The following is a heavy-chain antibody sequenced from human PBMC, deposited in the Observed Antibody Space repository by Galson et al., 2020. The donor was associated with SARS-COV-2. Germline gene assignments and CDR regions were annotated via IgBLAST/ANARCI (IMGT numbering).Heavy chain of an antibody. CDR1: GFIFPNYA. CDR2: ISKNSATT. V-gene: IGHV3-23*01. Sequence: GGSLRLSREASGFIFPNYAINWVRQAPGKGLEWVSVISKNSATTYYADSVKGRFVVLRDNSKNTVDLQMRSLRAEDTAVYYCAKEGPYGDFFPPDAWGQGTLVTVSS. CDR3: AKEGPYGDFFPPDA. J-gene: IGHJ5*02. D-gene: IGHD3-3*01.